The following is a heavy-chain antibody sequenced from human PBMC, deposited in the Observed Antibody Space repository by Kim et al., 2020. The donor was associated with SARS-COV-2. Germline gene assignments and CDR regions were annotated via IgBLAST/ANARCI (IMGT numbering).Heavy chain of an antibody. D-gene: IGHD4-17*01. CDR2: ISSSSSYI. J-gene: IGHJ4*02. CDR1: GFTFSSYS. CDR3: ARDYGDYPVYYFDY. V-gene: IGHV3-21*01. Sequence: GGSLRLSCAASGFTFSSYSMNWVRQAPGKGLEWVSSISSSSSYIYYADSVKGRFTISRDNAKNSLYLQMNSLRAEDTAVYYCARDYGDYPVYYFDYWGQGTLVTVSS.